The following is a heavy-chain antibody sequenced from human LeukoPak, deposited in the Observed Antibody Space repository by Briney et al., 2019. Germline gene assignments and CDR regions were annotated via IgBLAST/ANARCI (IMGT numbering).Heavy chain of an antibody. Sequence: SETLSLTCTVSGGSISSGSYYWSWIRQPAGKGLEWIGRIYTSGSTNYNPSLKSRVTISVDRSKTQFSLKLSSVTAADTAVYYCARVRGSYHDYWGQGTLVTVSS. D-gene: IGHD1-26*01. CDR3: ARVRGSYHDY. CDR1: GGSISSGSYY. J-gene: IGHJ4*02. CDR2: IYTSGST. V-gene: IGHV4-61*02.